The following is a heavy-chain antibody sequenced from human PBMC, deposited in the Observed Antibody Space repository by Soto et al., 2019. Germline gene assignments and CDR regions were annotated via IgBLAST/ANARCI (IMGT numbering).Heavy chain of an antibody. V-gene: IGHV4-39*01. CDR2: IYYSGST. CDR1: GGSISSSSYY. Sequence: SETLSLTCTVSGGSISSSSYYWGWIRQPPGKGLEWIGSIYYSGSTYYNPSLKSRVTISVDTSKNQFSLKLSSVTAADTAVYYCARHSFGLQYSSGWYHDYWGHGTLVTVSS. J-gene: IGHJ4*01. CDR3: ARHSFGLQYSSGWYHDY. D-gene: IGHD6-19*01.